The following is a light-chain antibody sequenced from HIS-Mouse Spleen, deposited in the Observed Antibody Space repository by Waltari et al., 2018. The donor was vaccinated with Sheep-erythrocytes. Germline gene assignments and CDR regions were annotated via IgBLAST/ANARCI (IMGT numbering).Light chain of an antibody. Sequence: SYELTQPPSVSVSPGQTASITCSGDKLGDKYACWYQQKPGQSPVLVIYQDSKRPSGIPGRFSGSNAGNTATLTIGGTHAMDEADYYCQAWDSSIVVFGGGTKLTVL. CDR1: KLGDKY. CDR2: QDS. CDR3: QAWDSSIVV. J-gene: IGLJ2*01. V-gene: IGLV3-1*01.